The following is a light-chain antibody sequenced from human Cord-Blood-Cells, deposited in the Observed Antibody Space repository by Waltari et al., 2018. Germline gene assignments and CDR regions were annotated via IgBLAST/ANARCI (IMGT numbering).Light chain of an antibody. V-gene: IGLV2-14*01. J-gene: IGLJ1*01. CDR2: EVS. CDR3: SSYTSSSTLYV. CDR1: SSDVGGYNY. Sequence: QSALTQPASVSGSPGQSITISCTGTSSDVGGYNYVSWYQQNPGKAPKLMIYEVSNRHAGVSNRFSGSKSGTTASLTISGLQAEDEADYCCSSYTSSSTLYVFGTGPKVTVL.